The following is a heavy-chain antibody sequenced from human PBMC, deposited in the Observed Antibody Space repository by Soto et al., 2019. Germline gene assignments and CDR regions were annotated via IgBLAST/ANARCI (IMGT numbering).Heavy chain of an antibody. CDR3: AREEGIPNYFDY. Sequence: QVQLVESGGGVVQPGRSPRLSCAASGFTFSSYGMHWVRQAPGKGLEWVAVIWYDGSNKYYADSVKGRFTISRDNSKNTLYLQMNSLRAEDTAVYYCAREEGIPNYFDYWGQGTLVTVSS. CDR2: IWYDGSNK. V-gene: IGHV3-33*01. CDR1: GFTFSSYG. D-gene: IGHD5-18*01. J-gene: IGHJ4*02.